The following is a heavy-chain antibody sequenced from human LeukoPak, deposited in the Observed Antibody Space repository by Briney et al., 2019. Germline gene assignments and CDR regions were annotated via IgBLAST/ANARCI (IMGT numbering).Heavy chain of an antibody. D-gene: IGHD2-15*01. J-gene: IGHJ4*02. V-gene: IGHV4-34*01. CDR1: GGSFSGYY. Sequence: SETLSLTCAVYGGSFSGYYWSWIRQPPGKGLEWIGEINHSGSTNYNPSLKSRVTISVDTSKNQFSLKLSFVTAADTAVYYCARSCSGGSCYSLYWGQGTLVTVSS. CDR3: ARSCSGGSCYSLY. CDR2: INHSGST.